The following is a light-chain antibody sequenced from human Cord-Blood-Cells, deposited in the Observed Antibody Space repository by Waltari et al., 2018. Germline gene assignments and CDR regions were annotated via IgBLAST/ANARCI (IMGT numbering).Light chain of an antibody. CDR2: AAS. V-gene: IGKV1-39*01. J-gene: IGKJ5*01. CDR1: QSISSY. Sequence: DIQMTQSPSSLSASVGDRVTLTCRASQSISSYLNWYQQTPGKAPKLLIYAASSLQSGVPSRFSGSGSGTDFTLTISSLQPEDFATYYCQQSYSTPITFGQGTRLEIK. CDR3: QQSYSTPIT.